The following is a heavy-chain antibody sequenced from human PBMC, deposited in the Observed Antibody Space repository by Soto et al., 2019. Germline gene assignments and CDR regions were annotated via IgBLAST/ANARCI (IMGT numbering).Heavy chain of an antibody. J-gene: IGHJ4*02. V-gene: IGHV1-18*01. D-gene: IGHD3-22*01. Sequence: GASEKLSLTATAYTFTSDGLSSLRQATGQGLEWMGWIVPNNGNRSYARKFEDRLSMTTATSTNTIYMELKSLTSDDTDIYYCARDRLMGYDSSGFYSWGRGTL. CDR1: AYTFTSDG. CDR3: ARDRLMGYDSSGFYS. CDR2: IVPNNGNR.